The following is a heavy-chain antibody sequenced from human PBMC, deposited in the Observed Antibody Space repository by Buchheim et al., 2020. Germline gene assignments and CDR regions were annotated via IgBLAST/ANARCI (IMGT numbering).Heavy chain of an antibody. D-gene: IGHD3-22*01. CDR1: GGSISSSHRY. CDR3: ARLYYNSSGLDFDL. V-gene: IGHV4-39*01. J-gene: IGHJ2*01. Sequence: QLQLQESGPGLVKSSETLSLTCTVSGGSISSSHRYWGWIRQSPGEGLEWIGSINYSGNTYYNPSLKSRVIISVDTSKKQVSLKVNSVTAADTAVYYCARLYYNSSGLDFDLWGRGTL. CDR2: INYSGNT.